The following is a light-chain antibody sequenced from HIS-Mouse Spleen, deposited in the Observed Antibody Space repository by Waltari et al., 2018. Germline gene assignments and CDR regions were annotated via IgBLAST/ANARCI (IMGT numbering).Light chain of an antibody. CDR2: DVS. CDR3: SSYTSSTPYV. V-gene: IGLV2-14*03. J-gene: IGLJ1*01. Sequence: PGQSITISCTGTSSDVGGYNYVSWYQQHPGKAPKLMIYDVSNRPSGVSNRFSGSKSGNTASLTISGLQAEDEADYYCSSYTSSTPYVFGTGTKVTVL. CDR1: SSDVGGYNY.